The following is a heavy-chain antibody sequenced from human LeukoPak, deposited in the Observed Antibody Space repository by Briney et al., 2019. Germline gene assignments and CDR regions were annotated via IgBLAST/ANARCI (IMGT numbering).Heavy chain of an antibody. V-gene: IGHV3-23*01. CDR3: ARDGSLREQDY. D-gene: IGHD1/OR15-1a*01. CDR2: ISGSGGST. J-gene: IGHJ4*02. Sequence: GGSLRLSCAASGFTFSSYAMSWVRQAPGKGLEWVSAISGSGGSTYYADSVKGRFTTSRDNSKNTLYLHMNSLRAEDTAVYFCARDGSLREQDYWGQGTLVTVSS. CDR1: GFTFSSYA.